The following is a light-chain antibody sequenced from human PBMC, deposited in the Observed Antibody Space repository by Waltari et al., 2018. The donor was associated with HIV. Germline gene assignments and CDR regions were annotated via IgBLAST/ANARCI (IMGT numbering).Light chain of an antibody. CDR2: GAS. J-gene: IGKJ3*01. CDR3: QQYGSSLFT. V-gene: IGKV3-20*01. CDR1: QSVSNTY. Sequence: EIVLTQSPGTLSLSPGERATLSCRASQSVSNTYLAWYQQKPGQAPSLLIYGASSRATGIPDRFTGSGSGTDFTLTISRLEPEDFAVYYCQQYGSSLFTFGPGTKVDIK.